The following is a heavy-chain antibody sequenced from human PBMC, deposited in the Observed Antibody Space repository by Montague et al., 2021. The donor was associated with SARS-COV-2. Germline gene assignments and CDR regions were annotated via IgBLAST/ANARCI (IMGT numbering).Heavy chain of an antibody. CDR1: GFPFGDYA. V-gene: IGHV3-49*03. CDR3: AAGLFYFDY. Sequence: YLRLSCAGSGFPFGDYAISWIRQTPGKGLEWVGFIRSKAYGGTTQYAASAEGKFTISRDDSKSIAYLQINSLKSDDTALYYAAAGLFYFDYWGQGALVTVSS. J-gene: IGHJ4*02. CDR2: IRSKAYGGTT. D-gene: IGHD6-13*01.